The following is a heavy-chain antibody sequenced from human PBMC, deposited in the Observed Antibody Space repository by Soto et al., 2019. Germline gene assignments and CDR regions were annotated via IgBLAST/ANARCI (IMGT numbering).Heavy chain of an antibody. CDR2: IYYSGST. CDR1: CGSISSYY. CDR3: ARTYYYDSSGSLGMDV. V-gene: IGHV4-59*01. J-gene: IGHJ6*02. D-gene: IGHD3-22*01. Sequence: SETLSLTCTLSCGSISSYYWRCIRHPPGKGLEWIGYIYYSGSTNYNPSLKSRVTISVDTSKNQFSLKLSSVTAADTAVYYCARTYYYDSSGSLGMDVWGQGTTVTVSS.